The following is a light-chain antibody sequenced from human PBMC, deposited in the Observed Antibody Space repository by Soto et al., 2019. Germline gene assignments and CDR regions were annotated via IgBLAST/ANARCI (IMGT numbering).Light chain of an antibody. CDR1: SSEVGGYNY. CDR2: DVS. CDR3: SSYTSSTVV. Sequence: QSALTQPASVSGSPGQSITISCTGTSSEVGGYNYVSWYQQHPGKAPKLMIYDVSNRPSGVSNRFSGSKSGNTASLTTSGLQAEDEADYYCSSYTSSTVVFGGGTKLTVL. V-gene: IGLV2-14*01. J-gene: IGLJ2*01.